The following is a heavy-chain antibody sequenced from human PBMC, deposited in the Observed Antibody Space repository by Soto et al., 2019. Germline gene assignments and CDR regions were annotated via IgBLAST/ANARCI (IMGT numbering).Heavy chain of an antibody. D-gene: IGHD3-10*01. V-gene: IGHV3-23*01. J-gene: IGHJ5*02. CDR3: AKGAYGSGSYAS. CDR2: ISGSGDYT. Sequence: EVQLLESGGGLVQPGGSLRVSCAASGFTFSNYAMTWVRQAPGKGLEWVSSISGSGDYTYSTDSVKGRFTISRDNSKNRLYRKMNSWRAEDTAVYYCAKGAYGSGSYASWGQGTLVIVSS. CDR1: GFTFSNYA.